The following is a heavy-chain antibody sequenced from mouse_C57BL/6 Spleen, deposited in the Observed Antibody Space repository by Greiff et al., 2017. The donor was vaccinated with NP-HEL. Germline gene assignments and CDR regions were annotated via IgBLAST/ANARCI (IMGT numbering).Heavy chain of an antibody. D-gene: IGHD2-1*01. CDR2: INPNNGGT. Sequence: EVKLQESGPELVKPGASVKIPCKASGYTFTDYNMDWVKQSHGKSLEWIGDINPNNGGTIYNQKFKGKATLTVDKSSSTAYMELRSLTSEDTAVYYCARRGYGNYVRGAMDYWGQGTSVTVSS. V-gene: IGHV1-18*01. CDR1: GYTFTDYN. J-gene: IGHJ4*01. CDR3: ARRGYGNYVRGAMDY.